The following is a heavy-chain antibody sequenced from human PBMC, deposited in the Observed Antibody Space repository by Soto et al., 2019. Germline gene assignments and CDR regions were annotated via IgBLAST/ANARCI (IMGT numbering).Heavy chain of an antibody. D-gene: IGHD1-26*01. CDR3: ARVVGSPSTYYFDY. CDR1: GGIFSSYA. V-gene: IGHV1-69*12. CDR2: IIPIFGTA. J-gene: IGHJ4*02. Sequence: QVQLVQSGAEVKKAGSSVKVSRKASGGIFSSYAISWVRQAPGQGLEWMGGIIPIFGTANYAQKFQGRVTITADESTSTAYMELSSLRSDDTAVYYCARVVGSPSTYYFDYWGQGTLVTVSS.